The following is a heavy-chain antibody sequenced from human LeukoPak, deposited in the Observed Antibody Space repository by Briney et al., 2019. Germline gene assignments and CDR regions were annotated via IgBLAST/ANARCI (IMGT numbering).Heavy chain of an antibody. V-gene: IGHV4-38-2*02. CDR3: ARDDWRAFDI. Sequence: SETLSLTCTVSGYSISSGYYWGWIRQPPGKGLEWIGSIYHSGSTYYNPSLKSRVTISVDTSKNQFSLKLSSVTAADTAVYYCARDDWRAFDIWGQGTMVTVSS. CDR2: IYHSGST. CDR1: GYSISSGYY. J-gene: IGHJ3*02. D-gene: IGHD2-21*01.